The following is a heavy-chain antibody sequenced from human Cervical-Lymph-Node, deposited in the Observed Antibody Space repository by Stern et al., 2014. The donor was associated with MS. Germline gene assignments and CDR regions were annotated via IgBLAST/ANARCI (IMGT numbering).Heavy chain of an antibody. CDR3: VRDLYCSSTSCSGMDV. CDR2: INPRRGTT. D-gene: IGHD2-2*01. Sequence: VQLVESGAEVKKPGASVKASCRASGYTFTTYFVHWVRQAPGQGLEWMGRINPRRGTTIYAPDFQGRVTMTRDTSTSTVYMELSSLRSGDTAVYYCVRDLYCSSTSCSGMDVWGQGTTVTVSS. J-gene: IGHJ6*02. V-gene: IGHV1-46*03. CDR1: GYTFTTYF.